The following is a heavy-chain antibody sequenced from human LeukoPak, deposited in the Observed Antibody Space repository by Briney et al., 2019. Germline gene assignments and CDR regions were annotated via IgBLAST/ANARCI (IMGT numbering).Heavy chain of an antibody. V-gene: IGHV3-15*01. CDR3: AKALGYCSTTSCYNWFDP. Sequence: GGPLRLSCAASGFTFSNAWMSWVREAPGKGLEWVGRIKSKTDGGTTDYAAPVKGRFTISRDDLKNTLYLQMNSLKTEDTAVYYCAKALGYCSTTSCYNWFDPWGQGTLVTVSS. D-gene: IGHD2-2*01. CDR2: IKSKTDGGTT. J-gene: IGHJ5*02. CDR1: GFTFSNAW.